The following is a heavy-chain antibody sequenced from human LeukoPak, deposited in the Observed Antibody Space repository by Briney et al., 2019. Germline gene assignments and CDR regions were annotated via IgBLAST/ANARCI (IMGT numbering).Heavy chain of an antibody. V-gene: IGHV4-61*01. Sequence: SETLSLTCTVSGGXVSSGSYYWSWIRQPPGKRLEWIGYIYYSGSTNYNPSLKSRVTISVDTSKNQFSLKLSSVTAADTAMYYCARVIIGTSNFDIWGQGTMVTVSS. CDR1: GGXVSSGSYY. CDR3: ARVIIGTSNFDI. D-gene: IGHD1-7*01. J-gene: IGHJ3*02. CDR2: IYYSGST.